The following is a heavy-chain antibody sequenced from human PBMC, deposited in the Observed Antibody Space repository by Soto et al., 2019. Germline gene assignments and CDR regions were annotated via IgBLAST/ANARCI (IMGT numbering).Heavy chain of an antibody. D-gene: IGHD2-21*01. CDR2: IYYSGTT. Sequence: QVQLQESGPGLVKPSQTLSLTCSVSGASISSGGYYWNWIRQHPGKGLEWIGYIYYSGTTYYNPXPKSTATRSVDXSXNXXSLKLSSVTAADTAVYYCAASCVGCGGFNYYGMDVWGQGTTVTVSS. V-gene: IGHV4-31*01. CDR3: AASCVGCGGFNYYGMDV. J-gene: IGHJ6*02. CDR1: GASISSGGYY.